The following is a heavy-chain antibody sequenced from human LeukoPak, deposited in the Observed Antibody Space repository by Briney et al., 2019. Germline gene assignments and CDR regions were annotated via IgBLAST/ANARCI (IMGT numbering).Heavy chain of an antibody. CDR3: GTSDSGSIFGVVISF. D-gene: IGHD3-3*02. CDR1: GYSISSGHY. Sequence: SETLSLTCDVSGYSISSGHYWGWIRRPPGKGLEWIGSLSDGGTPDYNPSLKSRVSMSIDTSKNQFSLRLRSLTAADTAIYYCGTSDSGSIFGVVISFWGQGTLVTVSS. J-gene: IGHJ4*02. CDR2: LSDGGTP. V-gene: IGHV4-38-2*01.